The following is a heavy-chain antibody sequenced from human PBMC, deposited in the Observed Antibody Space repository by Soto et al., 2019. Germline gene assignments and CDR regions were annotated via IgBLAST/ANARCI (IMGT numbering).Heavy chain of an antibody. CDR3: ARFYPGLLSGYDYYYYYMDV. D-gene: IGHD5-12*01. CDR1: GFTLSSYS. CDR2: ISSSSSYI. V-gene: IGHV3-21*01. Sequence: PGGSLRLSCAASGFTLSSYSMNWVRQAPGNGLEWVSSISSSSSYIYYADSVKGRFTISRDNAKNSLYLQMNSLRAEDTAVYYCARFYPGLLSGYDYYYYYMDVWGKGTTVTVSS. J-gene: IGHJ6*03.